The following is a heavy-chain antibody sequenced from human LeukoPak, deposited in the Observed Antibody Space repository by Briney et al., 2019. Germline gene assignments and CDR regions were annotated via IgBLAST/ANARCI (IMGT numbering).Heavy chain of an antibody. CDR3: ARGGDYDSSGYVDAFDI. J-gene: IGHJ3*02. Sequence: ASVKVSCKASGGTFSSYAISWVRQAPGQGLEWMGGIIPIFGTANYAQKFQGRVTITTDGSTSTAYMELSSLRSEDTAVYYCARGGDYDSSGYVDAFDIWGQGTMVTVSS. V-gene: IGHV1-69*05. D-gene: IGHD3-22*01. CDR2: IIPIFGTA. CDR1: GGTFSSYA.